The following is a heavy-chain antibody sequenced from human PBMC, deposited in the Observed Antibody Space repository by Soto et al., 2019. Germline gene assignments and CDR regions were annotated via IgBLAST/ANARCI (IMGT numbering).Heavy chain of an antibody. D-gene: IGHD1-20*01. CDR3: ARLFSGITGTPGRRWARFYH. J-gene: IGHJ4*02. CDR2: LSYTGSP. V-gene: IGHV4-39*01. CDR1: GGSISSTNYY. Sequence: SETLSLTCTVSGGSISSTNYYWAWFRQPPGKGLEWIGNLSYTGSPSYNPSLKNRVTISVDTSKNRLSLRLDSVSAADSASYYCARLFSGITGTPGRRWARFYHRGPGTRVTVSS.